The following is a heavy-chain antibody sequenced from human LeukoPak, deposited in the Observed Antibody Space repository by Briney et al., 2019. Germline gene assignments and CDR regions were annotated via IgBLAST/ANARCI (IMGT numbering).Heavy chain of an antibody. CDR3: ARDPTPR. Sequence: PSETLSLTCTVSGYSISSGYYWGWIRQPPGKGLEWIGSIYHSGSTYYNPSLESRVTISVDTSKNQFSLKLSSVTAADTAVYYCARDPTPRWGQGTLVTVSS. CDR2: IYHSGST. V-gene: IGHV4-38-2*02. D-gene: IGHD2-15*01. J-gene: IGHJ4*02. CDR1: GYSISSGYY.